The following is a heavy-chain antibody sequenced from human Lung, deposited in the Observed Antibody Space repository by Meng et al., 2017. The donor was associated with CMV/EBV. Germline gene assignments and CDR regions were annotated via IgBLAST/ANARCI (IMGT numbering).Heavy chain of an antibody. D-gene: IGHD2-8*01. CDR1: GYSFTSYR. CDR3: ARPFLRVLIEAFDI. Sequence: ESXETSXKASGYSFTSYRIGWVRQMPGKGLEWMGIIYPGDSDTKYSPSCQGNVTISADKSISTVYLQWSSLKASDTAMYYCARPFLRVLIEAFDIWGQGXMVTVSS. CDR2: IYPGDSDT. V-gene: IGHV5-51*01. J-gene: IGHJ3*02.